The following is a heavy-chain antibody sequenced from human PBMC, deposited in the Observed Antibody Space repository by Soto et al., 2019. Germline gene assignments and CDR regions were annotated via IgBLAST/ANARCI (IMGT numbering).Heavy chain of an antibody. CDR3: GSWPAWEHKVAPYSLVY. D-gene: IGHD1-26*01. V-gene: IGHV1-8*01. J-gene: IGHJ4*02. Sequence: QVQLVQSGAEVKKPGASVKVSCKASRYTFISYDINWVRQATGQGLEWMGWMNHKSANTGYAQNFQGRVTKTRDTSTRKAYMEQRSLRSEDTSVYFCGSWPAWEHKVAPYSLVYWGQGTLVTFSS. CDR2: MNHKSANT. CDR1: RYTFISYD.